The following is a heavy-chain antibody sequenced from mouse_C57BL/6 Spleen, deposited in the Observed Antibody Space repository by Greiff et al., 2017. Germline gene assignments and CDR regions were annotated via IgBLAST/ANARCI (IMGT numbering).Heavy chain of an antibody. J-gene: IGHJ4*01. CDR3: ARKMYDYDDAMDY. D-gene: IGHD2-4*01. Sequence: QVQLQQPGAELVKPGASVKMSCKASGYTFTSYWLTWVKQRPGQGLEWIGDIYPGSGSTNYNEKFKSKATLTVDTSSSTAYMQLSSLTSEDSAVYYCARKMYDYDDAMDYWGQGTSVTVSS. V-gene: IGHV1-55*01. CDR2: IYPGSGST. CDR1: GYTFTSYW.